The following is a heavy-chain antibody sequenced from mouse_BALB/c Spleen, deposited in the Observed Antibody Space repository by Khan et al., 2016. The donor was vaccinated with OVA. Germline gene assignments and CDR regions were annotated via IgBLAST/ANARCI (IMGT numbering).Heavy chain of an antibody. Sequence: VQLKESGAELVKPGASVKLSCTASGFNIKDTYIHWMNQRPEQGLEWIGRIDPANGHTKFDPKFLGKATLTADTSSNPAYLQLNSLTSDDTAVYYCSRHLYYYDALDYWGQGTSVTVSA. CDR3: SRHLYYYDALDY. CDR1: GFNIKDTY. D-gene: IGHD1-1*01. V-gene: IGHV14-3*02. J-gene: IGHJ4*01. CDR2: IDPANGHT.